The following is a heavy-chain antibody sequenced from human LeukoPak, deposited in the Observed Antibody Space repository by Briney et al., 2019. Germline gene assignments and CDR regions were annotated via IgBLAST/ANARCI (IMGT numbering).Heavy chain of an antibody. D-gene: IGHD2-15*01. CDR2: IYNSGST. Sequence: SETLSLTCTVSGGSISSYYWSWIRQPPGKGLEWIAYIYNSGSTNYNPSLRSRVTISVDTSKNQFSLKLSSVTAADTAVYFCARGVRAGGCPYFDAWGQGTLVSVSS. CDR3: ARGVRAGGCPYFDA. J-gene: IGHJ4*02. V-gene: IGHV4-59*01. CDR1: GGSISSYY.